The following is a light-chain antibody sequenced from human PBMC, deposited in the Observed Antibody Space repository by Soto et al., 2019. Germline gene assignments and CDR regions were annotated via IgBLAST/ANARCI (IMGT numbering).Light chain of an antibody. Sequence: QSALTQPPSASGTPGQRVAISCSGSSSNIGSNTVNWYQQLPGTAPKVLIYSNNQRPSGVPDRFSGSKSGTSASLAISGLQSEDEADYYCAAWDDGLNGFWVFGTGTKVTDL. CDR1: SSNIGSNT. CDR3: AAWDDGLNGFWV. J-gene: IGLJ1*01. CDR2: SNN. V-gene: IGLV1-44*01.